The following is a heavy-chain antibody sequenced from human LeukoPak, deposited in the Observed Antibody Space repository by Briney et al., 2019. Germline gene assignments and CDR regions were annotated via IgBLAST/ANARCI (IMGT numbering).Heavy chain of an antibody. V-gene: IGHV3-48*03. CDR1: GFSFSSYE. CDR2: ISSSGSTI. CDR3: ARDTPYAAAGTGGFDY. J-gene: IGHJ4*02. D-gene: IGHD6-13*01. Sequence: GGSLRLSCAASGFSFSSYEMNWVRQAPGKGLEWVSYISSSGSTIYYADSVKGRFTISRDNAKNSLYLQMNSLRAEDTAVYYSARDTPYAAAGTGGFDYWGQGTLVTVSS.